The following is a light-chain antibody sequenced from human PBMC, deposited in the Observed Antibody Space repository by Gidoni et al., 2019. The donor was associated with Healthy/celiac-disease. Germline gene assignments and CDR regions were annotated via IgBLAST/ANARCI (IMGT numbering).Light chain of an antibody. J-gene: IGKJ2*01. CDR1: QSVSSSY. CDR2: GAA. V-gene: IGKV3-20*01. CDR3: QQYGSSPMYT. Sequence: EIVLTQSPGTLSLSPGERANLTCRSSQSVSSSYLAWYQQKPGQAPRLLIYGAASRATGIPERFSGSGSGTDFTITISRLEPEDFAVYYCQQYGSSPMYTFXQXTKLEIK.